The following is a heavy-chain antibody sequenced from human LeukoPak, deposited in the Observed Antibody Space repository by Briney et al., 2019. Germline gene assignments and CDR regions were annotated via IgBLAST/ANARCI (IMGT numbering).Heavy chain of an antibody. V-gene: IGHV1-2*02. CDR1: GYTFTGYY. J-gene: IGHJ6*02. CDR2: INPNSGST. Sequence: ASVKVSCKASGYTFTGYYMHWVRQAPGQGLEWMGWINPNSGSTNYAQKFQGRVTMTRDTSISTAYMELSRLRSDDTAVYYCARDDCSSTSCSYGMDVWGQGTTVTVSS. D-gene: IGHD2-2*01. CDR3: ARDDCSSTSCSYGMDV.